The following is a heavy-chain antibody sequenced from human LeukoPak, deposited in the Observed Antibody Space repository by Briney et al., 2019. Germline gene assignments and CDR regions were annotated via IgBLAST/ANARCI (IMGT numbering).Heavy chain of an antibody. CDR2: INHSGST. V-gene: IGHV4-34*01. D-gene: IGHD2-21*02. Sequence: PSETLSLTCAVYGGSFSGYYWSWIRQPPGKGLEWIGEINHSGSTNYNPSLKSRVTISVDTSKNQFSLKLSSVTAADTAVYYCASRLLSGPTLHYFDYWGQGTLVTVSS. CDR3: ASRLLSGPTLHYFDY. J-gene: IGHJ4*02. CDR1: GGSFSGYY.